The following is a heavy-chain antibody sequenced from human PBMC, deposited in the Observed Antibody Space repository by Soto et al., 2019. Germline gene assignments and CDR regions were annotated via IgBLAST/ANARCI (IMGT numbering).Heavy chain of an antibody. V-gene: IGHV3-21*01. CDR1: GFTFSSYS. CDR2: ISSSSSYI. CDR3: ARDHCDYGVYTHLRVCAFDI. Sequence: EVQLVESGGGLVKPGGSLRLSCAASGFTFSSYSMNWVRQAPGKGLEWVSSISSSSSYIYYADSVKGRFTISRDNAKNSLYLQMNSLRAEDTAVYYCARDHCDYGVYTHLRVCAFDIWGQGTMVTVSS. D-gene: IGHD4-17*01. J-gene: IGHJ3*02.